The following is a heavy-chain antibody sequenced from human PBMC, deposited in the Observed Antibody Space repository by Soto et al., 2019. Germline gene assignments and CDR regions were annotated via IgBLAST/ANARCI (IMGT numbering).Heavy chain of an antibody. CDR2: IIPIFGTT. CDR3: ATRGEFCGGDCYSHWFFDL. D-gene: IGHD2-21*02. V-gene: IGHV1-69*01. J-gene: IGHJ2*01. Sequence: QVQLVQSGAEVKKPGSSVNVSCKASGGTLNNYAISWVRQAPGQGLEWMGGIIPIFGTTNYAQKFKGRVTITADESTNTAYMELSSLTSDDMAIYYCATRGEFCGGDCYSHWFFDLWGLGTLVSVTS. CDR1: GGTLNNYA.